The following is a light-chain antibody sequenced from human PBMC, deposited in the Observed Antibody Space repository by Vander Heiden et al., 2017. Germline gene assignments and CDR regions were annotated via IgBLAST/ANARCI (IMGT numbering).Light chain of an antibody. Sequence: QSVFTQPPSVSAAPGQKVTISGSGSSPNIGKNYVAWYQQVPGTAPKLLIYDNNKRPSGIPDRFSGSKSGTSATLGITGLQTGDEADYYCGTWDSSLSNAVFGTGTKVTVL. CDR3: GTWDSSLSNAV. CDR1: SPNIGKNY. CDR2: DNN. J-gene: IGLJ1*01. V-gene: IGLV1-51*01.